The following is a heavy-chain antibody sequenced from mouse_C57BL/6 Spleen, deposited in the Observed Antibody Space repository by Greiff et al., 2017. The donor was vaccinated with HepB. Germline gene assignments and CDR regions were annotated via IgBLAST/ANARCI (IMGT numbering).Heavy chain of an antibody. J-gene: IGHJ4*01. Sequence: EVQGVESGGGLVKPGGSLKLSCAASGFTFSDYGMHWVRQAPEKGLEWVAYISSGSSTIYYADTVKGRFTISRDNDKNTLFLAMTSLRSEDTALYYCAREGGIYYYGSSYGAMDYWGQGTSVTVSS. D-gene: IGHD1-1*01. CDR3: AREGGIYYYGSSYGAMDY. CDR1: GFTFSDYG. CDR2: ISSGSSTI. V-gene: IGHV5-17*01.